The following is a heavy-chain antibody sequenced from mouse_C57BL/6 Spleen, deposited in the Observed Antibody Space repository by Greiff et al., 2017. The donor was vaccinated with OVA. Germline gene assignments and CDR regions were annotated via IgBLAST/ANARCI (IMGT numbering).Heavy chain of an antibody. D-gene: IGHD6-2*01. CDR1: GYSFTGYY. CDR3: AKYSLSFYAMDD. V-gene: IGHV1-42*01. Sequence: EVQLVESGPELVKPGASVKISCKASGYSFTGYYMNWVKQSPEKSLEWIGEINPSTGGTTYNQKFKAKATLTVDKSSSTAYMQLKSLTSEDSAVYYCAKYSLSFYAMDDRGQGTSATVSS. J-gene: IGHJ4*01. CDR2: INPSTGGT.